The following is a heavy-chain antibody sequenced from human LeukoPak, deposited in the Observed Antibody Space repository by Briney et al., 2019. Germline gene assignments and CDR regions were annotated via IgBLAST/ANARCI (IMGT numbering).Heavy chain of an antibody. CDR3: ARERMEPVYFDY. J-gene: IGHJ4*02. CDR2: ISYDGSNK. V-gene: IGHV3-30*04. Sequence: PGRSLRLSCAASGFTFSSYAMHWVRQAPGKGLEWVAVISYDGSNKYYADSVKGRFTISRDNSKNTLYLQMNSLRAEDTAVYYCARERMEPVYFDYWGQGTLVTVSS. D-gene: IGHD1-26*01. CDR1: GFTFSSYA.